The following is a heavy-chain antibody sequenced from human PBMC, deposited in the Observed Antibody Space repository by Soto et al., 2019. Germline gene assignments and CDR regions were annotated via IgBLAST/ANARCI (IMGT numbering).Heavy chain of an antibody. D-gene: IGHD6-19*01. J-gene: IGHJ4*02. CDR2: IYYSGSS. Sequence: QLQLQESGPGLVKPSETLSLTCTVSGGSTNSSSYYWGWIRQPPGKGLEWIGSIYYSGSSYYSPSLKSRVTISAGPSDNQLSLRLSSVTTADTAVYYCAVGATVAGDDYWGQGTLVTVSS. V-gene: IGHV4-39*01. CDR1: GGSTNSSSYY. CDR3: AVGATVAGDDY.